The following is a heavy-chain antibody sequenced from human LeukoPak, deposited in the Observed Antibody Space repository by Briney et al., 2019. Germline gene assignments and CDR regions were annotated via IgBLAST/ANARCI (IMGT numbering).Heavy chain of an antibody. V-gene: IGHV5-51*01. D-gene: IGHD2-2*01. CDR3: ARHFSVDSTSSHFDY. J-gene: IGHJ4*02. Sequence: GESLKISCKASGYSFTTYWIGWVRQLPGKGLEWMGFIYPGESQIRYSPSFQGQVTISADKSISTAYLQWSSLKASDIAMYYCARHFSVDSTSSHFDYWGQGTWVTVSS. CDR1: GYSFTTYW. CDR2: IYPGESQI.